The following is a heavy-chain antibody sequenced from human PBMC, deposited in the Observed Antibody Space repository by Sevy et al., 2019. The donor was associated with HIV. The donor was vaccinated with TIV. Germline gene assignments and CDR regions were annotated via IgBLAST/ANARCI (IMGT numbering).Heavy chain of an antibody. Sequence: GGSLRLSCAASGFTVSSTYMSWVRQAPGKGLEWVSVIYSGGSASYGDSVKGRFTISRDNSKKTLYFQMNSLRVEDTAVDYCARNLGHLTGVWGQGTTVTVSS. D-gene: IGHD3-16*01. J-gene: IGHJ6*02. CDR1: GFTVSSTY. CDR2: IYSGGSA. CDR3: ARNLGHLTGV. V-gene: IGHV3-53*01.